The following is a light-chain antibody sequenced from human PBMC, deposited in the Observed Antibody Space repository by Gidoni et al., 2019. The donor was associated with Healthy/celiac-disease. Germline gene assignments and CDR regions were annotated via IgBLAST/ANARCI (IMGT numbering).Light chain of an antibody. CDR3: SSYTSSSTLVV. V-gene: IGLV2-14*01. J-gene: IGLJ2*01. CDR1: SSDIGGYNY. Sequence: QSALTQPASVSVSPGQSITISCTGTSSDIGGYNYVSCYQQHPGKAPKLMIYEVSNRPSGVSNRFSGSKSGNTASLTISGLQSEDEADYYCSSYTSSSTLVVFGGGTKLTVL. CDR2: EVS.